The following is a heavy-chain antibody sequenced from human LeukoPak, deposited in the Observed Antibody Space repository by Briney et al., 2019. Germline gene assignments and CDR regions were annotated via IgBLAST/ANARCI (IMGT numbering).Heavy chain of an antibody. Sequence: GGSLRLSCAASGFTFSSYAMSWVRQAPGKGLEWVSGISYSGHSTYYADSVKGRFTVSRDNAKNSLYLQMNSLRAEDTAVYYCARDALSSSWSHWYFDLWGRGTLVTVSS. CDR2: ISYSGHST. J-gene: IGHJ2*01. CDR1: GFTFSSYA. V-gene: IGHV3-23*01. D-gene: IGHD6-13*01. CDR3: ARDALSSSWSHWYFDL.